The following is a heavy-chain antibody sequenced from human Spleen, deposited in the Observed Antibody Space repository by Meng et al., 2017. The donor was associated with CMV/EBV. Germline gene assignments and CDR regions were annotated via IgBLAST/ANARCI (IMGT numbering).Heavy chain of an antibody. V-gene: IGHV3-11*04. CDR1: GFTFSDYY. CDR3: TRDNRENSNLDAFDV. CDR2: ISSSGSTI. D-gene: IGHD4-11*01. J-gene: IGHJ3*01. Sequence: GESLKISCAASGFTFSDYYMSWIRQAPGKGLEWVSYISSSGSTIYYADSVKGRFTISRDNAKNSLYLQMNSLRAEDAAVYYCTRDNRENSNLDAFDVWGQGTVVTVSS.